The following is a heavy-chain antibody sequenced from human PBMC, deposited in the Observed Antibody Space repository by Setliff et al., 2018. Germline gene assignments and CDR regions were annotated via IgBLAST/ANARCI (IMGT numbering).Heavy chain of an antibody. Sequence: GGSLRLSCAASGFTFSSSAMAWVRQAPGKGLEWVSAISSAITSTYYADSVKGRFTISRDNSKNTLYLQMDSLRAEDTAVYYCAKHGAYNDFLTGYNFYYDMDVWGQGTTVTVSS. V-gene: IGHV3-23*01. CDR3: AKHGAYNDFLTGYNFYYDMDV. CDR1: GFTFSSSA. J-gene: IGHJ6*02. D-gene: IGHD3-9*01. CDR2: ISSAITST.